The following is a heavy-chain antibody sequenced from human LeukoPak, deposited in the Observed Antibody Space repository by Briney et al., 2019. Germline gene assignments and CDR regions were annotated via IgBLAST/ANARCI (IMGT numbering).Heavy chain of an antibody. CDR1: GFTFSSYV. V-gene: IGHV3-23*01. CDR3: AKRGNSWDLFDY. J-gene: IGHJ4*02. D-gene: IGHD6-13*01. CDR2: IGGSVGSM. Sequence: GGSLRLSCAASGFTFSSYVMSWVRQAPGKGLEWVSNIGGSVGSMFYAASVEGRFAISRDNSKNTLFLQMNNLRVEDTAVYYCAKRGNSWDLFDYWGQGTLVTVSS.